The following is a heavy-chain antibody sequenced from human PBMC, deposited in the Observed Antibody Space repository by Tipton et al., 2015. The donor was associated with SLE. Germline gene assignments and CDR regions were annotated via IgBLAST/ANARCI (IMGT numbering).Heavy chain of an antibody. CDR2: INHGGST. CDR3: ARDPAVYYYDSRRTLKYYYHSLDV. CDR1: GGSISSHSSF. V-gene: IGHV4-39*07. Sequence: TLSLTCTVSGGSISSHSSFWGWVRQPPGKGLEWIGEINHGGSTNYNPSLKSRVTISLDTSKNQFSLKLSSVTAADTAVYYCARDPAVYYYDSRRTLKYYYHSLDVWGQGPTVTVSS. J-gene: IGHJ6*02. D-gene: IGHD3-22*01.